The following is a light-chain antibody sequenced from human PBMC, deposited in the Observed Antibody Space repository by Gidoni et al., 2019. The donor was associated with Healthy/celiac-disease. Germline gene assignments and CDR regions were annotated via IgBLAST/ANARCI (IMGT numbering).Light chain of an antibody. V-gene: IGKV1-5*03. Sequence: IPLTPSPSTLSASVGDRVTITCRASQSISSWLAWYQQKPGKAPNLLIYKASSLESGVPSRFSGSGSGTEFTLTISSLQPDDFATYYCQQYNSYPWTFGQXTKVEIK. CDR2: KAS. CDR3: QQYNSYPWT. CDR1: QSISSW. J-gene: IGKJ1*01.